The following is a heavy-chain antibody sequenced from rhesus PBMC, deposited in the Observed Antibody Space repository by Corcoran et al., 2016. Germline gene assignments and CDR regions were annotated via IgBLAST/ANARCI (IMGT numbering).Heavy chain of an antibody. CDR2: ISPYNGNK. CDR1: GYTFTSYY. CDR3: TRASGWELQRGFDY. J-gene: IGHJ4*01. V-gene: IGHV1-1*01. D-gene: IGHD1-44*02. Sequence: QVQLVQSGAEIKQPGASVTLSCKASGYTFTSYYMHWVRHAPGQGLEWIGLISPYNGNKSDAQNFQGRVTITTDTSTSTCYMELSSLRSEDTAVYYCTRASGWELQRGFDYWGQGVLVTVSS.